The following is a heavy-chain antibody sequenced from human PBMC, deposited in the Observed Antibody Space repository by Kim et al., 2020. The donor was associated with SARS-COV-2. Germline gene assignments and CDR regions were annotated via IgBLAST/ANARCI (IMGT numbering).Heavy chain of an antibody. D-gene: IGHD1-1*01. CDR1: GFTFSSYG. CDR2: IWYDGSNK. J-gene: IGHJ6*02. Sequence: GGSLRLSCAASGFTFSSYGMHWVRQAPGKGLEWVAVIWYDGSNKYYADSVKGRFTISRDNSKNTLYLQMNSLRAEDTAVYYCARDLEKENYRLLYYYYFGMDVWGQGTTVTVSS. CDR3: ARDLEKENYRLLYYYYFGMDV. V-gene: IGHV3-33*01.